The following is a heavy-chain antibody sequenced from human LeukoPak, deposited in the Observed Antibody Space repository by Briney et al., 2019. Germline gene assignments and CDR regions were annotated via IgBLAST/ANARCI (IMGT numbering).Heavy chain of an antibody. Sequence: PGRSLRLSCAASGFTFSSYAMHWVRQAPGKGLEWVAVISYDGSNKYYADSVKGRFTISRDNSKNTLYLQMNSLRAEDTAVYYCARHSDQYSYGIFDYWGQGTLVTVSS. D-gene: IGHD5-18*01. V-gene: IGHV3-30-3*01. J-gene: IGHJ4*02. CDR2: ISYDGSNK. CDR3: ARHSDQYSYGIFDY. CDR1: GFTFSSYA.